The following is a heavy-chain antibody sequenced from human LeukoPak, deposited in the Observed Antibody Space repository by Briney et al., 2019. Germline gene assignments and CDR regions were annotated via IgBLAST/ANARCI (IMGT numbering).Heavy chain of an antibody. CDR2: INLSGGST. V-gene: IGHV1-46*01. J-gene: IGHJ4*02. CDR1: GYAFTTYY. CDR3: ARGFQVPAALPSHFDY. Sequence: ASVKVSFKASGYAFTTYYMHWLRQAPAQGLELMWIINLSGGSTSYAQNFQGRGTMTRATSTNTVYMELRILRSEDTAVYYCARGFQVPAALPSHFDYWGQGTLVTVSS. D-gene: IGHD2-2*01.